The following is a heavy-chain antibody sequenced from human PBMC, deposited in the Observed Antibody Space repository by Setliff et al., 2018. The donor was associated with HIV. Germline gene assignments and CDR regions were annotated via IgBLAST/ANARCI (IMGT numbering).Heavy chain of an antibody. CDR2: ISATAGDT. CDR3: ARGARDGYNYGGYYYYYYYMDV. Sequence: HPGGSLRLSCAASGFSFRTYAMSWVRQAPGKGLEWVSAISATAGDTYYADSVKGRFTISRDNSKNTLYLQMNSLRAEDTAVYYCARGARDGYNYGGYYYYYYYMDVWGKGTTVTVSS. V-gene: IGHV3-23*01. D-gene: IGHD5-12*01. CDR1: GFSFRTYA. J-gene: IGHJ6*03.